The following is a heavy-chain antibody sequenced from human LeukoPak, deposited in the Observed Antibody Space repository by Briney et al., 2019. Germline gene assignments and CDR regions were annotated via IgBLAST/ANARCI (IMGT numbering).Heavy chain of an antibody. Sequence: GGSLRLSCAASGFTFDDYAMHWVRQAPGKGLEWVSGISWNSGSIGYADSVKGRFTISRDNAKNSLYLQMNSLRAEDMALYYCAKDTLVGATTGAFDIWGQGTTVTVSS. V-gene: IGHV3-9*03. J-gene: IGHJ3*02. CDR2: ISWNSGSI. CDR1: GFTFDDYA. D-gene: IGHD1-26*01. CDR3: AKDTLVGATTGAFDI.